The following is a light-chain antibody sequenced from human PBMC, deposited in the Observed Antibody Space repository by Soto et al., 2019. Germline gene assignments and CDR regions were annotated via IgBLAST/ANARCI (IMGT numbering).Light chain of an antibody. Sequence: DIQMTQSPSTLSASVGDRVTIACRASQSISNWLAWYQQRPGKAPNLLIYDASTLESGVPSRFSGSESGTEFTLTISSLQPDDSATYYCQQYDSYSWTFRQGTTVDIK. V-gene: IGKV1-5*01. J-gene: IGKJ1*01. CDR3: QQYDSYSWT. CDR1: QSISNW. CDR2: DAS.